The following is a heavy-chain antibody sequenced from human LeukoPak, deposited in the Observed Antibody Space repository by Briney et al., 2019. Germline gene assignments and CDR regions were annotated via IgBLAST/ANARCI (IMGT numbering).Heavy chain of an antibody. V-gene: IGHV4-34*01. CDR2: INHSGST. CDR1: GGSFSGYY. CDR3: ASSYQLLYRDAFDI. D-gene: IGHD2-2*02. Sequence: SETLSLTCAVYGGSFSGYYWSWIRQPPGKGLEWIGEINHSGSTNYNPSLKSRVTISVDTSKNQFSLKLSSVTAADTAVYYCASSYQLLYRDAFDIWGQGTMVTVSS. J-gene: IGHJ3*02.